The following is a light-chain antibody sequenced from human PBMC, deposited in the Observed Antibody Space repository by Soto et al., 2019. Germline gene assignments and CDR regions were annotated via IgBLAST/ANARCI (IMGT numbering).Light chain of an antibody. CDR2: LAP. V-gene: IGKV3-15*01. CDR3: QQYNEWPLT. J-gene: IGKJ4*01. CDR1: QSLSNN. Sequence: EIVMTQSPATLSVSPGERATLSCRASQSLSNNVACSQQKPGQAPRLLIYLAPTRATGIPARFSGSGSGTEVTLTISSLQSEDFAVYYCQQYNEWPLTFGGGTKVEIK.